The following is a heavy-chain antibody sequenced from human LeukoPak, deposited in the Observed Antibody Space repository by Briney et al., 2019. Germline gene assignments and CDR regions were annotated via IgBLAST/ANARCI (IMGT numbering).Heavy chain of an antibody. CDR3: ATISSGWHSDEY. Sequence: ASVKVSCKASGYTFTSYDINWVRQAAGQGLECMGWMNPNSGYTGYAQKFQGRVTMTRNTSINTAYMELSNLRSEDTAVYYCATISSGWHSDEYWGQGTLVTVSS. J-gene: IGHJ4*02. CDR1: GYTFTSYD. V-gene: IGHV1-8*01. D-gene: IGHD6-19*01. CDR2: MNPNSGYT.